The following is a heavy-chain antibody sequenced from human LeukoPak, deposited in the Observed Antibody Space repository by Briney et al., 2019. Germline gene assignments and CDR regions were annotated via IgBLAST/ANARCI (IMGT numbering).Heavy chain of an antibody. D-gene: IGHD4-23*01. CDR2: ISYDGSNK. J-gene: IGHJ1*01. V-gene: IGHV3-30*18. Sequence: PGRSLRLSCAASGFTFSSYGMHWVRQAPGKGLEWVAVISYDGSNKYYADSVKGRFTISRDNSKNTLYLQMNSLRAEDTAVYYCAKDLYATVVTPLDFQHWGQGTLVTVSS. CDR3: AKDLYATVVTPLDFQH. CDR1: GFTFSSYG.